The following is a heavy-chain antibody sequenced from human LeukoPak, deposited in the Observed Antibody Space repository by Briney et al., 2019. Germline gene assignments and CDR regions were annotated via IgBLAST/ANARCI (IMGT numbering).Heavy chain of an antibody. CDR2: KSKTNGGTT. V-gene: IGHV3-15*01. CDR1: GFTFSSYW. J-gene: IGHJ3*02. Sequence: PGGSLRLSCEVSGFTFSSYWMSWVRQAPGKGLEWVGRKSKTNGGTTDYAAPVKGRFAISRDDSKNTLYLQMNSLKTEDTAVYYCTTGIRWELELSPDAFDIWGQGTMVTVSS. D-gene: IGHD1-26*01. CDR3: TTGIRWELELSPDAFDI.